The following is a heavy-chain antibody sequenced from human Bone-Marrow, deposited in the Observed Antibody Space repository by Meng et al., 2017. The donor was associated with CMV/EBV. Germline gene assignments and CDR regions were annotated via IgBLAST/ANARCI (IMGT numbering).Heavy chain of an antibody. CDR3: ARCSPFALGTGDWFDP. CDR2: IYYSGST. V-gene: IGHV4-59*01. CDR1: GGSISSYY. Sequence: GSLRLSCTVSGGSISSYYWSWIRQPPGKGLEWIGYIYYSGSTNYNPSLKSRVTISVDTSKNQFSLKLSSVTAADTAVYYCARCSPFALGTGDWFDPWGQGTLVTAPQ. D-gene: IGHD7-27*01. J-gene: IGHJ5*02.